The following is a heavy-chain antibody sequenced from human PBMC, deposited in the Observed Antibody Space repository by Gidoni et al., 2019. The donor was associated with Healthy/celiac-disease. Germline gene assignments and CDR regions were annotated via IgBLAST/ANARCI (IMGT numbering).Heavy chain of an antibody. CDR2: ISYDGSNK. D-gene: IGHD2-8*01. J-gene: IGHJ4*02. CDR1: GFTFSSYA. CDR3: ARDRHRCFDY. Sequence: QVQLVESGGGVVQPGRSLRLSCAASGFTFSSYAMHWVRQAPGKGLEWVAVISYDGSNKYYADSVKGRFTISRDNSKNTLYLQMNSLRAEDTAVYYCARDRHRCFDYWGQGTLVTVSS. V-gene: IGHV3-30-3*01.